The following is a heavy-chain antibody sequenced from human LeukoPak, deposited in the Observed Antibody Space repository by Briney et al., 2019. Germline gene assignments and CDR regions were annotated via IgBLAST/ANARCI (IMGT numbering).Heavy chain of an antibody. D-gene: IGHD4/OR15-4a*01. Sequence: GSLRLSCAASGFTFSSYGMSWVRQAPGKGLEWVSAISGSGGSTYYADSVKGRFTISRDNAKNSLYLQMNSLRAEDTAVYYCARTYVSSTIAMGYWGQGTLVSVSS. V-gene: IGHV3-23*01. J-gene: IGHJ4*02. CDR2: ISGSGGST. CDR3: ARTYVSSTIAMGY. CDR1: GFTFSSYG.